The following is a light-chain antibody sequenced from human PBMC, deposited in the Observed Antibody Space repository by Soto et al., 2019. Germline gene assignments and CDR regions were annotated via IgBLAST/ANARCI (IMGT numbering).Light chain of an antibody. J-gene: IGKJ2*01. CDR2: GAS. CDR1: QIFSSDY. Sequence: EVVLTQSRGTVSLSRGERATLSCRASQIFSSDYLAWYQQKPGQAPRLLIYGASTRATHIPDRFSGSGSGTDFTLTISRLEPEDSAVYLCQQYGDSPSTFGQGTKVDIK. V-gene: IGKV3-20*01. CDR3: QQYGDSPST.